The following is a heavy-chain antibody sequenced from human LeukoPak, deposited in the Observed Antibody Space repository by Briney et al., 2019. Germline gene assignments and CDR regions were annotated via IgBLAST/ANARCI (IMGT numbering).Heavy chain of an antibody. CDR3: ARGGGSRFYYGSGSYWSY. D-gene: IGHD3-10*01. Sequence: PPETLSLTCAVYGGSFSGYYWSWLRQPPGKGLEWIGEINHSGSTNYNPSLKSRVTISVDTSKNQFSLKLSSVTAADTAVYYCARGGGSRFYYGSGSYWSYWGQGTLVTVSS. V-gene: IGHV4-34*01. CDR2: INHSGST. J-gene: IGHJ4*02. CDR1: GGSFSGYY.